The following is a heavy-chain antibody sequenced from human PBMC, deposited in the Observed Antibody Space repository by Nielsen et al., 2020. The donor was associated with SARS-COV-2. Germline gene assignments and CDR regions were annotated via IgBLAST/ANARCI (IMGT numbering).Heavy chain of an antibody. J-gene: IGHJ4*02. CDR2: ISSSSSYT. Sequence: GESLKISCAASGFTFSDYYMSWIRQAPGKGLEWVSYISSSSSYTNYADSVKGRFTLSRETSKDKLYLQLNSLRIEDTAVYYCARDRDCSGSNCYSVPDFWGQGSLVTVSS. V-gene: IGHV3-11*06. CDR3: ARDRDCSGSNCYSVPDF. D-gene: IGHD2-15*01. CDR1: GFTFSDYY.